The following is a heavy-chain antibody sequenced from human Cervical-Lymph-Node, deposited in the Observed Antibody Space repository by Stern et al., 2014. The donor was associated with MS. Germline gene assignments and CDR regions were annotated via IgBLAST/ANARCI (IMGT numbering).Heavy chain of an antibody. CDR1: GGSISSGSYY. CDR2: IYTSGST. D-gene: IGHD3-22*01. Sequence: QVQLVESGPGLVKPSQTLSLTCTVSGGSISSGSYYWSWIRQPAGKGLEWIGRIYTSGSTNYNPSLKSRVTISVDTSKNQSPLKRSSVTAADTAVYYCASDSSGLGYFDYWGQGTLVTVSS. J-gene: IGHJ4*02. V-gene: IGHV4-61*02. CDR3: ASDSSGLGYFDY.